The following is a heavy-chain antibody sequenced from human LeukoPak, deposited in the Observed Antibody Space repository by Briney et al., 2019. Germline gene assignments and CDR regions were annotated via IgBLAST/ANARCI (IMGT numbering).Heavy chain of an antibody. CDR2: INHSGST. CDR3: ARHTALGYCSSTSCPFDY. D-gene: IGHD2-2*01. V-gene: IGHV4-34*01. Sequence: SETLSLTCAVYGGSFSGYYWSWIRQPPGKGLEWIGEINHSGSTNYNPSLKRRVTISVDTSKNQFSLKLSSVTAADTAVYYCARHTALGYCSSTSCPFDYWGQGTLVTVSS. CDR1: GGSFSGYY. J-gene: IGHJ4*02.